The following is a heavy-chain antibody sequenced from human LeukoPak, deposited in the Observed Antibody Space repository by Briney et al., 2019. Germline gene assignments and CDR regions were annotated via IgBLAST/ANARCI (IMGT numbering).Heavy chain of an antibody. D-gene: IGHD5-18*01. CDR1: GFTFSSYA. CDR3: ARVGGYSYGYHFDY. CDR2: ISSNGGST. J-gene: IGHJ4*02. V-gene: IGHV3-64*01. Sequence: GGSLRLSCAASGFTFSSYAMHWVRQAPGKGLEYVSAISSNGGSTYYANSVKGRFTISRDNSKSTLYLQMGSLRAEDMAVYYCARVGGYSYGYHFDYWGQGTLVTVSS.